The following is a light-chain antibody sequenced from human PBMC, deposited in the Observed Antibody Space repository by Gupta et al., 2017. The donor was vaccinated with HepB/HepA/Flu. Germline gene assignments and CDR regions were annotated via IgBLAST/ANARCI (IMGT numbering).Light chain of an antibody. J-gene: IGLJ1*01. Sequence: QSALTQPASVSGSPGQSITISCTGTSNDVGGYNFVSWYQQHPGKAPKLMIYDVSDRPSGVSNRSSGSKSARPASLPIFGLQAGDEVDYSSSSYASGSILVSGPGTKVT. V-gene: IGLV2-14*01. CDR3: SSYASGSILV. CDR2: DVS. CDR1: SNDVGGYNF.